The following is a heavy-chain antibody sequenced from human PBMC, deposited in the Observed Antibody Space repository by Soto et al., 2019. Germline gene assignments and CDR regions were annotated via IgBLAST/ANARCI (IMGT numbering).Heavy chain of an antibody. CDR2: IYYSGST. CDR3: ARRAYSSGWDNWFDP. CDR1: GGSVSSGNYC. J-gene: IGHJ5*02. D-gene: IGHD6-19*01. V-gene: IGHV4-61*01. Sequence: PSETLSLTCTVSGGSVSSGNYCWICMRQPPGKGLEWIGYIYYSGSTNYNPSLKSRVTISVDTSKNQFSLKLSSVTAADTAVYYCARRAYSSGWDNWFDPWGQGTLVTVSS.